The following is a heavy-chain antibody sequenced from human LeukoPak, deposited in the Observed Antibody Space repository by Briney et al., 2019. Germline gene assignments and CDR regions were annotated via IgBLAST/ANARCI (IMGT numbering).Heavy chain of an antibody. CDR3: ARDKTDYDILTGFVPKNWFDP. CDR2: ISAYNGNT. V-gene: IGHV1-18*01. Sequence: ASVKVSCKASGYTFTSYGISWVRQAPGQGLEWMGWISAYNGNTNYAQKLQGRVTMTTDTSTSTAYMELSSLRSEDTAVYYCARDKTDYDILTGFVPKNWFDPWGQGTLVTVSS. J-gene: IGHJ5*02. CDR1: GYTFTSYG. D-gene: IGHD3-9*01.